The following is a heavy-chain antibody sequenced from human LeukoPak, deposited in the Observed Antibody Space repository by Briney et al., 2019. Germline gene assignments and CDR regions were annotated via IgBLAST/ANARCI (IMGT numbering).Heavy chain of an antibody. D-gene: IGHD2-15*01. CDR1: GYSISGGYY. CDR3: ARHTYCSGGSCYFDP. Sequence: PSETLSLTCAVSGYSISGGYYCGWIRQPPGKGLEWIGSIYHSGSTYYNPSLKSRVTISVDTSKNQFSLKLSSVTAADTAVYYCARHTYCSGGSCYFDPWGQGTLVTVSS. V-gene: IGHV4-38-2*01. J-gene: IGHJ5*02. CDR2: IYHSGST.